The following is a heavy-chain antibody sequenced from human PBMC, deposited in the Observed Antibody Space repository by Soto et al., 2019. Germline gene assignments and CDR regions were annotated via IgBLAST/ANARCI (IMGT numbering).Heavy chain of an antibody. Sequence: ASVKVSCKASGYTFTGYCMHWVRQAPGQGLEWMGWINPNSGGTNYAQKFQGWVTMTRDTSISTAYMELSRLRSDDTAVYYCAREFSSSWFHHGMDVWGQGTTVTVSS. CDR2: INPNSGGT. CDR3: AREFSSSWFHHGMDV. J-gene: IGHJ6*02. V-gene: IGHV1-2*04. D-gene: IGHD6-13*01. CDR1: GYTFTGYC.